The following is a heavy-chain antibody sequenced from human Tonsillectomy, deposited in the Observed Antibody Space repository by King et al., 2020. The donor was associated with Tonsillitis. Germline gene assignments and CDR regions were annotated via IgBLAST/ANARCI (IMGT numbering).Heavy chain of an antibody. V-gene: IGHV3-48*04. Sequence: VQLVESGGGLIQPGGSLRLSCAASGFTFSSYGMNWVRQAPGKGLEWVSHISSSSSTTYYADSVKGRFTISRDNAKNSLYLQMNSLRAEDTAVYYCASYRQTVTSWDYWGQGTLVTVSS. D-gene: IGHD4-17*01. CDR2: ISSSSSTT. CDR1: GFTFSSYG. CDR3: ASYRQTVTSWDY. J-gene: IGHJ4*02.